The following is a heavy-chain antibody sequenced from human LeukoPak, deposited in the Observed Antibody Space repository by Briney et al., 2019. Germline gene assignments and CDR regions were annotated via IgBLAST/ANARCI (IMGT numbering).Heavy chain of an antibody. V-gene: IGHV1-2*02. D-gene: IGHD1-14*01. CDR2: INPNSGGT. Sequence: ASVKLSCTASGYTFTGYYMHWVRQAPGPGLEWMGWINPNSGGTNYAQKFQGRVTMTRDTSISTAYMELSRLRSDDTAVYYCARGANRDAFDIWGEGTMVTVSS. CDR1: GYTFTGYY. CDR3: ARGANRDAFDI. J-gene: IGHJ3*02.